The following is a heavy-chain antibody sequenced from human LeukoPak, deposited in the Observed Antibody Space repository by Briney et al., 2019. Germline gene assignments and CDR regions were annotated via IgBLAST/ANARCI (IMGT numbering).Heavy chain of an antibody. Sequence: ASVKVSCKVSGYTLTELSMHLVRQAPGQGLEWMGVINPSGDGTNYPQRFQGRVTLTRDTSTSTVYMELTSLRSEDTAMYYCAKETPNTGWFDPWGQGTLVTVSS. J-gene: IGHJ5*02. CDR2: INPSGDGT. CDR1: GYTLTELS. CDR3: AKETPNTGWFDP. D-gene: IGHD1-14*01. V-gene: IGHV1-46*01.